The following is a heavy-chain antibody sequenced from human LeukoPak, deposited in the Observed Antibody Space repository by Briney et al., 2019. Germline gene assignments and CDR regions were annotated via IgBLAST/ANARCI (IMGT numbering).Heavy chain of an antibody. J-gene: IGHJ3*02. D-gene: IGHD1-14*01. CDR3: AKDILVNQGTDDAFDI. CDR1: GFTFSSYA. CDR2: ISGDGGST. V-gene: IGHV3-43*02. Sequence: GGSLRLSCAASGFTFSSYAMSWVRQAPGKGLEWVSLISGDGGSTYYADSVKGRFTISRDNSKNSLYLQMNSLRTEDTALYYCAKDILVNQGTDDAFDIWGQGTMVTVSS.